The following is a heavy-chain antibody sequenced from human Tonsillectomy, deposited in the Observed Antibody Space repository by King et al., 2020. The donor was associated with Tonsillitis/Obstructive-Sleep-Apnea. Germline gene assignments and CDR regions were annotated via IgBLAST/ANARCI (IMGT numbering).Heavy chain of an antibody. CDR2: INCNSGGA. Sequence: QLVPSGAEVKKPGASVKVSCKASGDTFTGYYMHWVRQAPGQGLEWMGRINCNSGGAKYSQMVQGRVTMTWDTSVSTAYMELSSLRSDDTAVYYCARGDKYSGVDYWGQGTLVTVSS. J-gene: IGHJ4*02. CDR1: GDTFTGYY. V-gene: IGHV1-2*06. D-gene: IGHD6-19*01. CDR3: ARGDKYSGVDY.